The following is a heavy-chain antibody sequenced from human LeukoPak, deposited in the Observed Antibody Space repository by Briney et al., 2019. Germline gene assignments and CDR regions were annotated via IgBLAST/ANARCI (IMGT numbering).Heavy chain of an antibody. V-gene: IGHV3-23*01. D-gene: IGHD1-26*01. CDR3: AKVSVGARDY. CDR1: GFTFSSYA. Sequence: PGGSLRLSCAASGFTFSSYAMSWVRQAPGKGLDWVSAISGSGGSTYYADSVKGRFTISRDNSKNTLYLQMNSLRAEDTAVYYSAKVSVGARDYWGQGTLVSVSS. CDR2: ISGSGGST. J-gene: IGHJ4*02.